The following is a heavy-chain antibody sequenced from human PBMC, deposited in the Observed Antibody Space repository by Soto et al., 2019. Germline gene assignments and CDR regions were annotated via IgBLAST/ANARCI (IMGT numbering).Heavy chain of an antibody. CDR3: AKDLGALVGATTTFDY. CDR2: ISYDGSNK. D-gene: IGHD1-26*01. CDR1: GFTFSSYG. V-gene: IGHV3-30*18. Sequence: PGGSLRLSCAASGFTFSSYGMHWVRQAPGKRLEWVAVISYDGSNKYYADSVKGRFTISRDNSKNTLYLQMNSLRAEDTAVYYCAKDLGALVGATTTFDYWGQGXLVTVYS. J-gene: IGHJ4*02.